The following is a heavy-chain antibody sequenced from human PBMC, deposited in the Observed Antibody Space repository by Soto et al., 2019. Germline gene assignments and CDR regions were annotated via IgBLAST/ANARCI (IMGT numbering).Heavy chain of an antibody. Sequence: EVHLVESGGGLVKPGGSLRLTCAASGFIFSDYTMNWVRQAPGKGLEWVSSNSRGSDYIFYADTVKGRFTISRDNARNSLYLQMTSLRAEDTAVYYCAKDSGCVNNACAYDPWGQGTLVTVSS. CDR1: GFIFSDYT. D-gene: IGHD1-20*01. J-gene: IGHJ5*02. CDR2: NSRGSDYI. V-gene: IGHV3-21*01. CDR3: AKDSGCVNNACAYDP.